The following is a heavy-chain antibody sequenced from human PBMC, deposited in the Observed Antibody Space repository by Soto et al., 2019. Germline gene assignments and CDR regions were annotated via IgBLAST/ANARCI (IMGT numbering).Heavy chain of an antibody. J-gene: IGHJ4*02. Sequence: PGGSLRLSCAASGFTFSSYAMTWVRQAPGKGLEWVSAIIISGGNTYYADSVKGRFTISRDNSKNTLYLQMNSLRAEDTALYYCASSPFWSASIGDYFDHWGQGALVTVSS. D-gene: IGHD3-3*01. CDR2: IIISGGNT. CDR3: ASSPFWSASIGDYFDH. V-gene: IGHV3-23*01. CDR1: GFTFSSYA.